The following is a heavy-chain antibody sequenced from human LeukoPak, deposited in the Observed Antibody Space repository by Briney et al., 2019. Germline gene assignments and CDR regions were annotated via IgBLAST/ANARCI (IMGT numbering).Heavy chain of an antibody. CDR1: GFTVDDYA. D-gene: IGHD6-19*01. CDR2: ISWNSGGI. Sequence: GRSLRLSCAASGFTVDDYAMRWVRQAPGKGLEWVSGISWNSGGIGYADSVKGRFTISRDNAKNSLYLQMNSLRADDTALYYCAKGKKMTVAGLFDYWGQGTLVTVSS. V-gene: IGHV3-9*01. J-gene: IGHJ4*02. CDR3: AKGKKMTVAGLFDY.